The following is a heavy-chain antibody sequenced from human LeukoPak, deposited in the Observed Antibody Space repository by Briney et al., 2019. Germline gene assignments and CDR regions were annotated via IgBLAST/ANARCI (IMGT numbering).Heavy chain of an antibody. D-gene: IGHD1-26*01. CDR3: ARGPPYSGSSHFDY. J-gene: IGHJ4*02. CDR1: GGAFSSYT. Sequence: SVKVSCKASGGAFSSYTISWVRQAPGQGLEWMGRIIPILGIANYAQKFQGRVTITADKSTSTAYMELSSLRSEDTAVYYCARGPPYSGSSHFDYWGQGTLVTVSS. V-gene: IGHV1-69*02. CDR2: IIPILGIA.